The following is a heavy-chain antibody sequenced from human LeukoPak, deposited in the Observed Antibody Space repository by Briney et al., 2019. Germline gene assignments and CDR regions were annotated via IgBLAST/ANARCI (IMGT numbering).Heavy chain of an antibody. CDR2: IWYDGSNK. Sequence: PGRSLRLSCAASGFTFSTYGMNWVRQAPGKGLEWVAVIWYDGSNKYYADSVKGRFTISRDNSKNTLYLQMNSLRAEDTAVYYCARDPGQQLALYYFDYWGQGTLVTVSS. CDR3: ARDPGQQLALYYFDY. D-gene: IGHD6-13*01. CDR1: GFTFSTYG. J-gene: IGHJ4*02. V-gene: IGHV3-33*08.